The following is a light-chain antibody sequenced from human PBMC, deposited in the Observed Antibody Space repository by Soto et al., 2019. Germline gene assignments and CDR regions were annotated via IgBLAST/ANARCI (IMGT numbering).Light chain of an antibody. Sequence: QSALTQPASVSGSPGQSITISCTGTSSDVDGYNYVSWYQHHPGKAPKLMIFDVSNRPSGVSNLFSGSKSCNTASLTISGLQPEDEADYYCSSYTTSNTRQIVFGTGTKVTVL. J-gene: IGLJ1*01. CDR1: SSDVDGYNY. V-gene: IGLV2-14*03. CDR2: DVS. CDR3: SSYTTSNTRQIV.